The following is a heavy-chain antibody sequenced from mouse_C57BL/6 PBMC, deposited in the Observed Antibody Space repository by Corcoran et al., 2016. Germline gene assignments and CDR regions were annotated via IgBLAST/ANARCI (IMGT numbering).Heavy chain of an antibody. D-gene: IGHD1-1*01. V-gene: IGHV1-26*01. J-gene: IGHJ2*01. CDR1: GYTFTDYY. CDR2: INHNNGGT. Sequence: EVQLKQSGPELVKPGASVKISCKASGYTFTDYYINWVKQSHGKSLEWIGDINHNNGGTSYNQKFKGKATLTVDKSSSTAYMELRCLTSEDSAVDYCGRTIYYYGSRSDYWGQGTTLKVSS. CDR3: GRTIYYYGSRSDY.